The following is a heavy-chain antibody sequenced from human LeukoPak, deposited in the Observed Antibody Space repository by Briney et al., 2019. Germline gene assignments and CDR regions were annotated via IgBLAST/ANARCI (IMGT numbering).Heavy chain of an antibody. D-gene: IGHD6-19*01. CDR2: FYYSRGT. Sequence: SETLSLTCTVSGDSITSFYWSWIRQSPGKGLEWIGYFYYSRGTTYNPSLRSRATISADTSQNQFSLKLRSVTAADTAVYYCARAISAWSYFYYMDVWGKGATVTVSS. J-gene: IGHJ6*03. V-gene: IGHV4-59*01. CDR1: GDSITSFY. CDR3: ARAISAWSYFYYMDV.